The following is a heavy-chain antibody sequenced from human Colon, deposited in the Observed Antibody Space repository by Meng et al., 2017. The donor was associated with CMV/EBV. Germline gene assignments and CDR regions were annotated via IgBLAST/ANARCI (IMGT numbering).Heavy chain of an antibody. D-gene: IGHD3-3*01. CDR3: AREGLFGVDRRLDY. CDR1: GFTFSDYN. J-gene: IGHJ4*02. V-gene: IGHV3-11*01. Sequence: SGFTFSDYNMTWIRQAPGKGLEWISYISSSGSTISYADSVKGRFTISRDNAKNSLYLEMNSLRAEDTAVYYCAREGLFGVDRRLDYWGQGTLVTVSS. CDR2: ISSSGSTI.